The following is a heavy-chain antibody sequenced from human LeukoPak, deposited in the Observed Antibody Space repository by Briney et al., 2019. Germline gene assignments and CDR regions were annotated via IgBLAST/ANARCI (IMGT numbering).Heavy chain of an antibody. V-gene: IGHV4-34*01. J-gene: IGHJ6*03. D-gene: IGHD3-10*01. Sequence: SETLSLTRAVYGGSFSGYYWSWIRQPPGKGLEWIGEVNLGGSTNYNPSLKSRVTISVDTSKDQFSLKLSSVTAADTAVYYCARHYYGSGTYYNGYYYYSMDVWGKGTTVTISS. CDR1: GGSFSGYY. CDR3: ARHYYGSGTYYNGYYYYSMDV. CDR2: VNLGGST.